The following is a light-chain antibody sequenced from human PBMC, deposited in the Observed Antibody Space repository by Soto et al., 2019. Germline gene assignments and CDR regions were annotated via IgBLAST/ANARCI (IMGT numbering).Light chain of an antibody. V-gene: IGKV3-15*01. CDR3: QQYDSSPST. CDR1: QSVNKN. Sequence: EMVVTQSPATLSASPGERVTLSCRARQSVNKNLAWYQQKPGQAPRLLIFYASTTVTSIPARFSGSGSWTDFTLTISSLQSEDFALYYCQQYDSSPSTFGQGTKVEI. J-gene: IGKJ2*01. CDR2: YAS.